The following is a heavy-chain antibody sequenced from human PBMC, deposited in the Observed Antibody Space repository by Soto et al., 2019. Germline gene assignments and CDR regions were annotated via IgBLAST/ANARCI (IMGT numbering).Heavy chain of an antibody. D-gene: IGHD5-18*01. J-gene: IGHJ5*02. V-gene: IGHV5-51*01. CDR3: ARLGYSYGLKFDP. Sequence: GESLKISCECSGYSFTSYWIGWVRQMPGKGLEWMGIIYPGDSETRYSPSFQGQVTSSADKSISTAYLQWSSLKASDTAMDYCARLGYSYGLKFDPWGQGTLVTVSS. CDR2: IYPGDSET. CDR1: GYSFTSYW.